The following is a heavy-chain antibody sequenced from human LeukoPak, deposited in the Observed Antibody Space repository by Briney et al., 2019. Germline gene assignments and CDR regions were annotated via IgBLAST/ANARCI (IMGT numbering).Heavy chain of an antibody. CDR1: GGSISSYY. CDR3: ASYSSSGVSDY. CDR2: IYYSGST. Sequence: SETLSLTCTVSGGSISSYYWSWIRQPPGKGLEWIGYIYYSGSTNYNPSLKSRVTISVDTSKNQFSLKLISVTAADTAVYYCASYSSSGVSDYWGQGTLVTVSS. V-gene: IGHV4-59*08. J-gene: IGHJ4*02. D-gene: IGHD6-6*01.